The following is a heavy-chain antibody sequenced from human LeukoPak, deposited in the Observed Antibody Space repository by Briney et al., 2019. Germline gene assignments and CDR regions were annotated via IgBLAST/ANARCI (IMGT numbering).Heavy chain of an antibody. V-gene: IGHV3-21*01. J-gene: IGHJ4*02. CDR2: INSDSSLM. D-gene: IGHD3-16*01. CDR1: GFTFCRSS. Sequence: KPGGSLSLSCAASGFTFCRSSTKSVRQAPGKGLEWVSSINSDSSLMFYAESVKGRFTISRDNARNSLYLQMNSLRAEDTAVYYCIRDLFDDYCLDYWGQGALVTVSS. CDR3: IRDLFDDYCLDY.